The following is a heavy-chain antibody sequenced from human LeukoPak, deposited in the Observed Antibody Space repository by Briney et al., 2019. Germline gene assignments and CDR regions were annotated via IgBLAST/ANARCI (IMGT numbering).Heavy chain of an antibody. CDR3: ARGYGSGRYDYFDY. D-gene: IGHD3-10*01. CDR1: GGSISSYY. CDR2: IYTSGST. V-gene: IGHV4-4*07. Sequence: SETLSPTCTVSGGSISSYYWSWIRQPAGKGLEWIGRIYTSGSTNYNPSLKSRVTMSVDTSKNQFSLKLSSVTAADTAVYYCARGYGSGRYDYFDYWGQGTLVTVSS. J-gene: IGHJ4*02.